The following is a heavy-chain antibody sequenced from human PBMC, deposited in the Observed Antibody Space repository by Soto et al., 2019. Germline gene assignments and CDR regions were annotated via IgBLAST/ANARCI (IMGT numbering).Heavy chain of an antibody. Sequence: SETLSPTCTVSGRPVSSGGYYWTWIRQFPGKGLEWIGYIYHIGSPSYNPSLKSRLSMSLDASKNQFSLNLTSVTAADTAIYYCVRDRALDSSGHWFDSWGQGTLVTVSS. CDR1: GRPVSSGGYY. CDR2: IYHIGSP. V-gene: IGHV4-31*03. J-gene: IGHJ5*01. CDR3: VRDRALDSSGHWFDS. D-gene: IGHD6-19*01.